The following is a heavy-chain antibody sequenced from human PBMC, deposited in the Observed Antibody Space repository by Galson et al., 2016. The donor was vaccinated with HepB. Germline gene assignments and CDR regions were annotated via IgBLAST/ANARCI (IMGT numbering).Heavy chain of an antibody. CDR3: ARDRGRSSWYSNFDC. D-gene: IGHD6-13*01. V-gene: IGHV3-30-3*01. Sequence: SLRLSCAASGFSFRSHAMHWVRQAPGKGLEWVAVISHDGNNKYYADSVKGRFTISRDNSKNTLYVQMSSLRPEDTAVYYCARDRGRSSWYSNFDCWGQGTLVTVSS. CDR2: ISHDGNNK. J-gene: IGHJ4*02. CDR1: GFSFRSHA.